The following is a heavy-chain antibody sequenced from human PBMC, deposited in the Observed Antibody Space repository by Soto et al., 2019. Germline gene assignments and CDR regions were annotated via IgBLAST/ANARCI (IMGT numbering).Heavy chain of an antibody. CDR3: AREGVAPYYYYGMDV. J-gene: IGHJ6*02. CDR1: GYTFTSYY. CDR2: INPSGGST. D-gene: IGHD5-12*01. Sequence: ASVKVSCKASGYTFTSYYMHWVRQAPGQGLEWMGIINPSGGSTSYAQKLKGRVTMTRDTSTSTDNMKLSSLRSDDTAIYYCAREGVAPYYYYGMDVWGQGTPVTVSS. V-gene: IGHV1-46*01.